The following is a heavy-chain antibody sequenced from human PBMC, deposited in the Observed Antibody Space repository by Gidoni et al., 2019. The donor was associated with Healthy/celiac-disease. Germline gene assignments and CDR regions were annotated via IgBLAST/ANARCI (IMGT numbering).Heavy chain of an antibody. D-gene: IGHD7-27*01. CDR3: ARDLTATYYYGMDV. Sequence: EVQLVESGGGLVQPGGSLRLSCAASGFSFSSYEMNWVRQAPGKGLEWVSYISSSGSTIYYADSVKGRFTISRDNAKNSLYLQMNSLRAEDTAVYYCARDLTATYYYGMDVWGQGTTVTVSS. V-gene: IGHV3-48*03. J-gene: IGHJ6*02. CDR1: GFSFSSYE. CDR2: ISSSGSTI.